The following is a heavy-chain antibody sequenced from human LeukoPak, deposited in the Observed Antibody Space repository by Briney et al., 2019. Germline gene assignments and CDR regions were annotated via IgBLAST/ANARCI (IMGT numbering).Heavy chain of an antibody. CDR1: GYTFTGYY. J-gene: IGHJ4*02. CDR3: ASFKRSYYDSSGYYLPDY. D-gene: IGHD3-22*01. Sequence: ASVKVSCKASGYTFTGYYMHWVRQAPGQGLEWMGWISAYNGNTNYAQKLQGRVTMTTDTSTSTAYMELRSLRSDDTAVYYCASFKRSYYDSSGYYLPDYWGQGTLVTVSS. V-gene: IGHV1-18*04. CDR2: ISAYNGNT.